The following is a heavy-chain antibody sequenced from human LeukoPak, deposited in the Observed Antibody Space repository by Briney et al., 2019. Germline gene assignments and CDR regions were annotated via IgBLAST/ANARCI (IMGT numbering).Heavy chain of an antibody. CDR3: ARHDWFDP. Sequence: GGSLGLSCAASGFTFSSYSMNWVRQAPGKGLEWVSYISSSSSTIYYADSVKGRFTISRDNAKNSLYLQMNSLRAEDTAVYYCARHDWFDPWGQGTLSPSPQ. CDR2: ISSSSSTI. D-gene: IGHD3-3*01. CDR1: GFTFSSYS. J-gene: IGHJ5*02. V-gene: IGHV3-48*04.